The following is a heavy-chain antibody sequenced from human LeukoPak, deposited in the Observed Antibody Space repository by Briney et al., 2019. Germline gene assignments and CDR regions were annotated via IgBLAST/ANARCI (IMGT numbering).Heavy chain of an antibody. CDR1: GYSISSGYY. CDR2: IYHSGGT. CDR3: ARSPVQCSRSSCFGFHSDY. Sequence: PSETLSLTCTVSGYSISSGYYWGWIRQPPGKGLEWIGSIYHSGGTYYNPSLKSRVTISVDTSKNQFSLKLSSVTAAGTAVYSCARSPVQCSRSSCFGFHSDYWGQGTLVIASS. D-gene: IGHD2-2*01. V-gene: IGHV4-38-2*02. J-gene: IGHJ4*02.